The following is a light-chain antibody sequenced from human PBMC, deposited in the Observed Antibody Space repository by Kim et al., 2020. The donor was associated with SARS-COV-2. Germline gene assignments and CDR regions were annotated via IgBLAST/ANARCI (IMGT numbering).Light chain of an antibody. CDR3: HSKDSHLLT. V-gene: IGKV1-27*01. CDR1: QGIKYY. CDR2: ASS. J-gene: IGKJ4*01. Sequence: DIQMTQSPSSLSASVGDRVTITCRASQGIKYYLAWYQQKPGKVPKLLIYASSTLQPGVPSRFSGSGSGTDFTLTISGLQPEDVATYYFHSKDSHLLTFGAGTKVDIK.